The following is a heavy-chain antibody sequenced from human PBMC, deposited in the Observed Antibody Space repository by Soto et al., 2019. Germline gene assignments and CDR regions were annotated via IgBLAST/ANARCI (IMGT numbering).Heavy chain of an antibody. J-gene: IGHJ6*02. CDR2: FGGRDGTT. V-gene: IGHV3-23*01. Sequence: EVQLLESGGGLVQPGGFLRLSCAASGFTFSNYAMTWVRQAPGKGLEWVSTFGGRDGTTYYAGSVEGRFTISRDNSKITLYLQMNSLRAEDTAIYYCVKDWSGDKCPCMDVWGQGTTVTVSS. CDR1: GFTFSNYA. D-gene: IGHD3-3*01. CDR3: VKDWSGDKCPCMDV.